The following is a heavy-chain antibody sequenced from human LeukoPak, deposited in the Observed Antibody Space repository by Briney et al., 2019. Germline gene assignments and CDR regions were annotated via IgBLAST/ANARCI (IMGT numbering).Heavy chain of an antibody. Sequence: PSETLSLTCTVSGGSVGSGTYYWSWIRQFPGKGLEWIGNVYYSGSAYYNPSLKSRVTMSVDTSKNQFSLKLSSVTAADTAVYYCARKPIINNAWYYFDYWGQGTLVTVSS. V-gene: IGHV4-39*07. J-gene: IGHJ4*02. D-gene: IGHD1/OR15-1a*01. CDR2: VYYSGSA. CDR1: GGSVGSGTYY. CDR3: ARKPIINNAWYYFDY.